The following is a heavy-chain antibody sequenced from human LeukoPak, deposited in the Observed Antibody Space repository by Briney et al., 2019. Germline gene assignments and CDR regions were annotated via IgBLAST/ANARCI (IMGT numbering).Heavy chain of an antibody. J-gene: IGHJ4*02. CDR2: INTSGGGT. CDR1: GFTFSSYA. Sequence: GGSLRLSCAASGFTFSSYAMSWVRQAPGKGLEWVSVINTSGGGTYYTESVQGRFTISRDNTKDTLYLQMNSLRAEDTALYYCARDRYYYGSGLDYWGQGTLVTVSS. V-gene: IGHV3-23*01. D-gene: IGHD3-10*01. CDR3: ARDRYYYGSGLDY.